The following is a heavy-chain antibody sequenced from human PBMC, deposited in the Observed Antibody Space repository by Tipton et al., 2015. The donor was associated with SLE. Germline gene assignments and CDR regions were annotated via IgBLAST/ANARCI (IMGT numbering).Heavy chain of an antibody. CDR2: ISSSSSYI. V-gene: IGHV3-21*01. CDR1: GFTFSSYS. Sequence: QLVQSGGGLVKPGGSLRLSCAASGFTFSSYSMNWVRQAPGKGLEWVSSISSSSSYIYYADSVKGRFTISRDNAKNSLYLQMNSLRAEDTAVYYCARDSQIRITGTTGYFDYWGQGTLVTVSS. CDR3: ARDSQIRITGTTGYFDY. D-gene: IGHD1-7*01. J-gene: IGHJ4*02.